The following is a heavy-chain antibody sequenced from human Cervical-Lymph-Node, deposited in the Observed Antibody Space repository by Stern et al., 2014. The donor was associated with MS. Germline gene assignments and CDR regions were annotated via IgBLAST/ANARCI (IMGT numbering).Heavy chain of an antibody. CDR2: NIPIFGTA. J-gene: IGHJ6*02. D-gene: IGHD1-26*01. Sequence: QLVQSGAAVKKPWSSVKVSCKASGGTFSSYAISWVRQAPGQGLEGLGGNIPIFGTANYGQKFQGRVTSTEYESTSTAYMELSSLRSEDTAVYYCARGELKEGLVRGMDVWGQGTTVTVSS. CDR3: ARGELKEGLVRGMDV. V-gene: IGHV1-69*01. CDR1: GGTFSSYA.